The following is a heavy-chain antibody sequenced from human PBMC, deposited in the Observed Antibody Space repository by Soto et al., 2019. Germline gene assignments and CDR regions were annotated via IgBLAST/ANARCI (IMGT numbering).Heavy chain of an antibody. Sequence: QVQLVQSGAEVKKPGSSVKVSCKASGGTFSTYAISWVRQAPGQGLEWMGGIIPISATAKSAQKFQGRVTLTADESSSTAYMELSSLRSEDTAVYYCARVQGDYYYAMDVWGQGTTVTVSS. CDR1: GGTFSTYA. J-gene: IGHJ6*02. V-gene: IGHV1-69*01. CDR2: IIPISATA. D-gene: IGHD3-16*01. CDR3: ARVQGDYYYAMDV.